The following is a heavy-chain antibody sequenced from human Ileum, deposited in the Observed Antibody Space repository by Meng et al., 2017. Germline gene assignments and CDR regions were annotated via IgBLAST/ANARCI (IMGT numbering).Heavy chain of an antibody. Sequence: QVQLQESGPGLVKPSQTLSLTCSVSGGSFSSDNYYWTWIRQTPGKGLEWIGEIYESGSTNYNPSLKSRVTISLDRSKNHFSLKLNSVTAADTAVYYCANIVFNWFDSWGQGTLVTVSS. D-gene: IGHD2/OR15-2a*01. CDR3: ANIVFNWFDS. V-gene: IGHV4-30-4*01. J-gene: IGHJ5*01. CDR1: GGSFSSDNYY. CDR2: IYESGST.